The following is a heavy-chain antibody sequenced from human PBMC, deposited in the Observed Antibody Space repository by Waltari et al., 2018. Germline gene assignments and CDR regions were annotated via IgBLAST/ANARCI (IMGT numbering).Heavy chain of an antibody. V-gene: IGHV4-34*01. J-gene: IGHJ6*03. Sequence: QVQLQQWGAGLLKPSEPLSLTCAVYGGSVSGYYWSWIRQPPGKGLEWIGEINHSGSTNYNPSLKSRVTISVDTSKNQFSLKLSSVTAADTAVYYCASLRVPAAASNYYMDVWGKGTTVTISS. CDR2: INHSGST. D-gene: IGHD2-2*01. CDR1: GGSVSGYY. CDR3: ASLRVPAAASNYYMDV.